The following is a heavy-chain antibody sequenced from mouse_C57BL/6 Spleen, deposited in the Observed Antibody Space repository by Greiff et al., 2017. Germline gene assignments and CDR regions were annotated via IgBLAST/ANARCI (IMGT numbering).Heavy chain of an antibody. D-gene: IGHD4-1*01. CDR3: ARSGLGRFLYYFDY. CDR1: GYAFSSSW. Sequence: QVQLQQSGPELVKPGASVKISCKASGYAFSSSWMNWVKQRPGKGLEWIGRIYPGDGDTNYNGKFKGKATLTADKSSSTAYMQLSSLTSEDSAVYFCARSGLGRFLYYFDYCGQGTTLTVSS. J-gene: IGHJ2*01. V-gene: IGHV1-82*01. CDR2: IYPGDGDT.